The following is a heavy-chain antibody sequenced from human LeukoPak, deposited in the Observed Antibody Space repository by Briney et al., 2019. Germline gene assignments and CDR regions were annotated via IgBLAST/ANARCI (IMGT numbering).Heavy chain of an antibody. J-gene: IGHJ5*02. CDR3: ARDPLYYYDSSGLSPYWFDP. V-gene: IGHV3-30-3*01. D-gene: IGHD3-22*01. CDR1: GFTFSSYA. CDR2: ISYDGSNK. Sequence: GRSLRLSCAASGFTFSSYAMHWVRQAPGKGLEWVAVISYDGSNKYYADSVKGRFTISRDNSKNTLYPQMNSLRAEDTAVYYCARDPLYYYDSSGLSPYWFDPWGQGTLVTVSS.